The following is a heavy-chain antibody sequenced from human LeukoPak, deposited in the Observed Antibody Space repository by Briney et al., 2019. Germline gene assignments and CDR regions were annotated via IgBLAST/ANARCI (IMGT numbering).Heavy chain of an antibody. Sequence: ASVKVSCKASGYTFTSYGISWVRQAPGQGLEWMGWISGYNGNTNYAQKFQGRVTMTRDTSISTAYMELSRLRSDDTAVYYCARDLPAANWGQGTLVTVSS. CDR3: ARDLPAAN. J-gene: IGHJ4*02. D-gene: IGHD2-2*01. V-gene: IGHV1-18*01. CDR1: GYTFTSYG. CDR2: ISGYNGNT.